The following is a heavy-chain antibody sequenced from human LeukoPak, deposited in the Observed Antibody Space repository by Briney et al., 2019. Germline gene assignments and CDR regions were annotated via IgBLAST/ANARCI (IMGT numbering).Heavy chain of an antibody. Sequence: SETLSLTCAVSGDSISSSNWWNWVRQPPGKGLEWIGYIYSSGSTNYNPSLKSRVTISVDTSKIQFSLKLSSVTAADTAVYYCARLAPQEVGATQTYYLDYWGQGTLVTVSS. CDR3: ARLAPQEVGATQTYYLDY. CDR1: GDSISSSNW. V-gene: IGHV4-4*02. J-gene: IGHJ4*02. CDR2: IYSSGST. D-gene: IGHD1-26*01.